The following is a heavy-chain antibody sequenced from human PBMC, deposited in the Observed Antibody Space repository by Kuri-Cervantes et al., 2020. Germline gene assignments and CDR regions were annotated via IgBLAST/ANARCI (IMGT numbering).Heavy chain of an antibody. D-gene: IGHD6-25*01. CDR1: GYTFTSYG. CDR3: AKDSGTATLFDY. CDR2: INPNSGGT. J-gene: IGHJ4*02. Sequence: ASVKVSCKTSGYTFTSYGINWVRQATGQGLEWMGWINPNSGGTNYAQKFQGRVTMTRDTSISTAYMELSRLRAEDTAVYYCAKDSGTATLFDYWGQGTLVTVSS. V-gene: IGHV1-2*02.